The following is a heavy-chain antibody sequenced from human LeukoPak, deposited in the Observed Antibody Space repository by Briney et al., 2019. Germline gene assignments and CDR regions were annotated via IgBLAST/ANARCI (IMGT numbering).Heavy chain of an antibody. Sequence: AETLSLTCTVSGGPISSYSLGVIRQPPGKGLEWIANIYYRGSTSYNPSLKSRVTMSVDTSKNQFSLKLSSVTAADTAVYYCASFYCSGGSCYQYYYYYYMDVWGKETTVSISS. CDR3: ASFYCSGGSCYQYYYYYYMDV. CDR1: GGPISSYS. V-gene: IGHV4-59*04. D-gene: IGHD2-15*01. CDR2: IYYRGST. J-gene: IGHJ6*03.